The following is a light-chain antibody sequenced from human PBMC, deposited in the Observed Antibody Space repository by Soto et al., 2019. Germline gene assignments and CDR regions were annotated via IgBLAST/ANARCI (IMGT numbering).Light chain of an antibody. J-gene: IGKJ3*01. V-gene: IGKV3-20*01. CDR2: GAS. Sequence: EIVVTQSPGTLSLSPGERATLSCRASQSVSSNYLAWYQQKPGQAPRLLIYGASSRASDIPDRFSGSGSGTDFTLIISRLEPEDFAMYYCQQYGSTPFTFGPGTKVDDK. CDR3: QQYGSTPFT. CDR1: QSVSSNY.